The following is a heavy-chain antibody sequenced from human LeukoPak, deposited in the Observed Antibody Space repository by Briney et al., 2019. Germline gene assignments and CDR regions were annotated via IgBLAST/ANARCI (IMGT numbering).Heavy chain of an antibody. J-gene: IGHJ4*02. Sequence: GRSLRLSCAASGFIFDGYAVHWVRQAPGKGLEWVSGISWDSGIIGYADSVKGRFTISRDNSNLTMYLQINSLRGEDTAVYHCARGSSWYGDPRGFDNWGQGALVTVSS. CDR3: ARGSSWYGDPRGFDN. CDR1: GFIFDGYA. D-gene: IGHD4-17*01. V-gene: IGHV3-9*01. CDR2: ISWDSGII.